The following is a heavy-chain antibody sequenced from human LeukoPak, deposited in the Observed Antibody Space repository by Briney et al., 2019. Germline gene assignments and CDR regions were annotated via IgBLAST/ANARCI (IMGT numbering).Heavy chain of an antibody. V-gene: IGHV4-59*01. Sequence: SETLSLTCTVSGGSITHYYWSWIRQPPGKGLEWIGYIYYSATTNYNPSLKSRVTISIDASKNQFSLNLTSSTAADTAVYYCARGVPFDPWGQGTQVTVSS. CDR1: GGSITHYY. J-gene: IGHJ5*02. D-gene: IGHD4/OR15-4a*01. CDR2: IYYSATT. CDR3: ARGVPFDP.